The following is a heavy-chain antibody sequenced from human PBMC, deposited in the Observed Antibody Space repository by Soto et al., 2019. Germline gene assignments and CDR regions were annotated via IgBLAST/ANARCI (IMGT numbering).Heavy chain of an antibody. CDR1: GFTFSSYS. CDR2: IISSSSYI. V-gene: IGHV3-21*01. CDR3: ARELFYDILTGYYSAPYFDY. D-gene: IGHD3-9*01. Sequence: GGSLRLSCAASGFTFSSYSMNWVRQAPGKGLEWVSSIISSSSYIYYADSVKGRFTISRDNAKNSLYLQMNSLRAEDTAVYYCARELFYDILTGYYSAPYFDYWCQTPLFTVSS. J-gene: IGHJ4*02.